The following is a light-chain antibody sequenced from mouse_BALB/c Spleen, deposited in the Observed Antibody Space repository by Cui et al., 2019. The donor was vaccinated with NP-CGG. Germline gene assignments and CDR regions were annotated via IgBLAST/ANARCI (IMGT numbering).Light chain of an antibody. J-gene: IGLJ1*01. CDR1: TGAGTTSNY. Sequence: QALFTPGTALTPSPGETVTLTCRSSTGAGTTSNYANWVQEKPDHLFTGLIGGTNNRAPGVPARFSGSLIGDKAALTITGAQTEDEAIYFCALWYSNHWVFGGGTKLTVL. V-gene: IGLV1*01. CDR3: ALWYSNHWV. CDR2: GTN.